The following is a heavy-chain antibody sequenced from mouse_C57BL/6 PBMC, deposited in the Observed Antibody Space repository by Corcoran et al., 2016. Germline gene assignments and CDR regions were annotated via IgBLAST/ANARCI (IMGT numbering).Heavy chain of an antibody. CDR2: ISYDGSN. V-gene: IGHV3-6*01. CDR3: ASPRNYGSSFYAMDY. Sequence: DVQLQESGPGLVKPSQSLSLTCSVTGYSITSGYYWNWIRQFPGNKLEWMGYISYDGSNNYNPSLKTRISITRDTSKNQFFLKLNSVHTEDTATYYCASPRNYGSSFYAMDYWGQGTSVTVSS. CDR1: GYSITSGYY. D-gene: IGHD1-1*01. J-gene: IGHJ4*01.